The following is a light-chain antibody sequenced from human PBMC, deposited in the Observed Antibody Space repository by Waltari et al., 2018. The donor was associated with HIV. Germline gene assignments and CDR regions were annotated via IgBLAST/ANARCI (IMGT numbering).Light chain of an antibody. V-gene: IGLV2-23*01. CDR2: EGS. CDR1: SSDVGSYNL. J-gene: IGLJ1*01. CDR3: CSYAGTSPYV. Sequence: QSALTQPASVSGSPGQSITISCTGTSSDVGSYNLVSWYQQHPGKAPKLMIYEGSKRPSGFSNRFSGSKSGNTASLTISGLQAEDEADYYCCSYAGTSPYVFGTGTKVTVL.